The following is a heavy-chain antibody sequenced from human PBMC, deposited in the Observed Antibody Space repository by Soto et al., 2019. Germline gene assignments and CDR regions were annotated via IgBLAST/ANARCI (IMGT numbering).Heavy chain of an antibody. CDR2: MRTKVKTYTT. V-gene: IGHV3-72*01. CDR3: VRATNAAASTTYFDY. D-gene: IGHD4-17*01. CDR1: GFTFSGYY. Sequence: EVQLVESGGGLVQPGGSLRLSCAASGFTFSGYYIDWVRQAPGKGLEWVGRMRTKVKTYTTEYAASVKGRFTLSRDDSKNSVYVQMNSLTAEDTAVYYCVRATNAAASTTYFDYWGQGTLVTVSS. J-gene: IGHJ4*02.